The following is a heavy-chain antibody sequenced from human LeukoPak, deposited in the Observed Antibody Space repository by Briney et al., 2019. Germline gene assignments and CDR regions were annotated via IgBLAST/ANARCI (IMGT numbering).Heavy chain of an antibody. CDR2: IYYSGST. CDR1: GGSLRNYY. J-gene: IGHJ1*01. CDR3: ARLLPAVAGTSYFPH. Sequence: SETLSLTCTVSGGSLRNYYWGWIRQPPGKGLEWIGYIYYSGSTNYNPSLKSRVTISVDTSRNQFPLKLSSVTAADTAVYYCARLLPAVAGTSYFPHWGQGTLVTVSS. D-gene: IGHD6-19*01. V-gene: IGHV4-59*08.